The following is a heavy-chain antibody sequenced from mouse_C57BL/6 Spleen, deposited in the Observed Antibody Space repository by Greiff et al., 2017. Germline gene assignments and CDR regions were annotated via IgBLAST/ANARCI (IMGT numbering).Heavy chain of an antibody. V-gene: IGHV1-9*01. CDR3: ARGGYYYDERVGYAMDY. J-gene: IGHJ4*01. CDR2: ILPGSGST. D-gene: IGHD2-4*01. CDR1: GYTFTGYW. Sequence: VQLVESGAELMKPGASVKLSCKATGYTFTGYWIEWVKQRPGHGLEWIGEILPGSGSTNYNEKFKGKATFTADTSSNTAYMQLSSLTTEDSAIYYCARGGYYYDERVGYAMDYWGHGTSVTVSS.